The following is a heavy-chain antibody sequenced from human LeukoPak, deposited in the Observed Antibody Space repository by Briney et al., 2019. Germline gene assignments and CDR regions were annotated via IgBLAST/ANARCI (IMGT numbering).Heavy chain of an antibody. J-gene: IGHJ4*02. V-gene: IGHV4-59*01. CDR3: ASGFVDTAMVTGYYFDY. CDR1: GGSFSGYY. CDR2: IYYSGST. D-gene: IGHD5-18*01. Sequence: PSETLSLTCAVYGGSFSGYYWSWIRQPPGKGLEWIGYIYYSGSTNYNPSLKSRVTISVDTSKSQFSLKLSSVTAADTAVYYCASGFVDTAMVTGYYFDYWGQGTLVTVSS.